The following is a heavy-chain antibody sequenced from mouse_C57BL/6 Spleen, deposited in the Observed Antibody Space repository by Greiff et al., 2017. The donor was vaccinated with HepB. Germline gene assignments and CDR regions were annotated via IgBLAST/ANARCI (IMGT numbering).Heavy chain of an antibody. CDR3: ARSGDMYYGSSYLWYFDV. CDR2: IYPRSGNT. Sequence: QVQLQQSGAELARPGASVKLSCKASGYTFTSYGISWVKQRTGQGLEWIGEIYPRSGNTYYNEKFKGKATLTADKSSSTAYMELRSLTSEDSAVYFCARSGDMYYGSSYLWYFDVWGTGTTVTVSS. V-gene: IGHV1-81*01. CDR1: GYTFTSYG. D-gene: IGHD1-1*01. J-gene: IGHJ1*03.